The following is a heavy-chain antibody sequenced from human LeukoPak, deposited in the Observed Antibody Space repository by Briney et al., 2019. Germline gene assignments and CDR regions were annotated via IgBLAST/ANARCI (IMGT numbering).Heavy chain of an antibody. Sequence: ASVKVSCKASGYTFTSYGISWVRQAPGQGLEWMGWISAYNGNTNYAQKFQGRVTMTRDTSISTAYMELSRLRSDDTAVYYCARSGQHGSVYYFDYWGQGTLVTVSS. V-gene: IGHV1-18*01. J-gene: IGHJ4*02. D-gene: IGHD2-2*01. CDR3: ARSGQHGSVYYFDY. CDR1: GYTFTSYG. CDR2: ISAYNGNT.